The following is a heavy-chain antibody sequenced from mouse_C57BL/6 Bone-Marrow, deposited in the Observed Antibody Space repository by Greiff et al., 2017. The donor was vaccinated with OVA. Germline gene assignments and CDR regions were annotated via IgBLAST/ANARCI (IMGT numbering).Heavy chain of an antibody. J-gene: IGHJ3*01. Sequence: VQLVESGAELVRPGTSVQVSCKASGYAFTNYLIEWVKQRPGQGLEWIGVINPGSGGTNYNEKFKGKATLTADKSSSTAYMQLSSLTSEDSAVYFCARGDSFAYWGQGTLVTVSA. CDR1: GYAFTNYL. CDR2: INPGSGGT. V-gene: IGHV1-54*01. CDR3: ARGDSFAY.